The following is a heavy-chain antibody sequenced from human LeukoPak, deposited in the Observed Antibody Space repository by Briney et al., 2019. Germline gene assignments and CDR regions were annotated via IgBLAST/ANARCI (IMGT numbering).Heavy chain of an antibody. CDR2: IYSGGNT. CDR1: GGSISRSNYY. CDR3: ASRGTGTRYYGMDV. D-gene: IGHD1-7*01. V-gene: IGHV4-39*01. Sequence: PPETLSLICTVSGGSISRSNYYWVRIRQPPGRGLEWIGSIYSGGNTYYNPSLKSRVTISVDTPEKQVSLKLSSVTATDTAVYYCASRGTGTRYYGMDVWGQGTTVTVSS. J-gene: IGHJ6*02.